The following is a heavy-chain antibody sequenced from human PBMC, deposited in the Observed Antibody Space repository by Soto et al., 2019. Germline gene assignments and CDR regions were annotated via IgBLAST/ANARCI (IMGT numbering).Heavy chain of an antibody. V-gene: IGHV3-23*01. Sequence: GGSLRLSCAASGFTFSSYAVSWVRQAPGKGLEWVSAISGSGGSTYYADSVKGRFTISRDNPKNTLYLQMNSLRAEDTAVYYCANPIDSSGYYRNWESMGYWGQGTLVTVSS. CDR2: ISGSGGST. J-gene: IGHJ4*02. D-gene: IGHD3-22*01. CDR3: ANPIDSSGYYRNWESMGY. CDR1: GFTFSSYA.